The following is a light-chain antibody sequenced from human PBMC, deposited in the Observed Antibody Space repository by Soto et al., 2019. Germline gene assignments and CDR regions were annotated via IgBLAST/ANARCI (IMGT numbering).Light chain of an antibody. V-gene: IGKV3-20*01. J-gene: IGKJ4*01. CDR1: QSVSNNY. CDR2: GAS. Sequence: EIVLTQSPGTLSLSPGERATLSCRASQSVSNNYLAWYQQKPGQAPRLLIYGASNRATGIPDRFSGSGSGTDFTLTISRLEPEDFAVYYCQQYHNWPPGLTFGGGTRVEIK. CDR3: QQYHNWPPGLT.